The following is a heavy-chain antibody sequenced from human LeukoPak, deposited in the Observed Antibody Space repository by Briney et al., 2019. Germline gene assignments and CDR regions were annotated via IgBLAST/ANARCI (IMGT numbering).Heavy chain of an antibody. CDR1: GGSSSGYC. D-gene: IGHD3-3*01. J-gene: IGHJ4*02. V-gene: IGHV4-34*01. CDR3: ARGRLSDYDFWSGYHYYFDY. CDR2: INHSGST. Sequence: SETLSLTCAVYGGSSSGYCWSWIRQPPGKGLEWIGEINHSGSTNYSPSLKSRVTISVDTSKNQFSLKLSSVTAADTAVYYCARGRLSDYDFWSGYHYYFDYWGQGTLVTVSS.